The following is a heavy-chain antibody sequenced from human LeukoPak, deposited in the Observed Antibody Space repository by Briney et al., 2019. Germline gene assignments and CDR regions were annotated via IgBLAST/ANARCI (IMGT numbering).Heavy chain of an antibody. V-gene: IGHV1-46*01. CDR2: INPRDGSA. CDR3: ARDRGCSSTSCSDAFDI. D-gene: IGHD2-2*01. J-gene: IGHJ3*02. Sequence: GASVKVSCKASGYTFTSNYMHWVRQAPGQGLEWMGIINPRDGSANSAQKFQGRVTITTDESTSTAYMELSSLRSEDTAVYCCARDRGCSSTSCSDAFDIWGQGTMVTVSS. CDR1: GYTFTSNY.